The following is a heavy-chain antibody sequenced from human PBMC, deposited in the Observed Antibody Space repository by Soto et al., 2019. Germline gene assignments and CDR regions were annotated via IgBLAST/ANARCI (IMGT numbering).Heavy chain of an antibody. V-gene: IGHV3-48*01. CDR2: ISSSSSTI. J-gene: IGHJ3*02. CDR3: ARSMTTVTTEAFDI. CDR1: GFTFSSYA. Sequence: GGSLRLSCAASGFTFSSYAMSWVRQAPGKGLEWVSYISSSSSTIYYADSVKGRFTISRDNAKNSLYLQMNSLRAEDTAVYYCARSMTTVTTEAFDIWGQGTMVTVSS. D-gene: IGHD4-17*01.